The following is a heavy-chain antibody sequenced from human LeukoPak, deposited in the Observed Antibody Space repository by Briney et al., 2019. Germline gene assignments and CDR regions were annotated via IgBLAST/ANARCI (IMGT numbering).Heavy chain of an antibody. CDR1: GFTFDDYA. Sequence: GGSLRLSCAASGFTFDDYAMHWVRQVPGKGLEWVSFISWDGGSTYYADSVKGRFTISRDNSKNSLYLQMNSLRAEDTALYYCAKGTLGDYRAGPDYWGRGTLVTVSS. D-gene: IGHD4-17*01. CDR2: ISWDGGST. J-gene: IGHJ4*02. CDR3: AKGTLGDYRAGPDY. V-gene: IGHV3-43D*03.